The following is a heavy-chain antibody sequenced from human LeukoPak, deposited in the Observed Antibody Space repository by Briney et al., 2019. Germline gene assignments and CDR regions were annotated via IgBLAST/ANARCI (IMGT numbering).Heavy chain of an antibody. CDR1: GCTFTSYG. CDR2: ISAYNGDT. J-gene: IGHJ4*02. CDR3: ARGDDILTGYFRGFDY. Sequence: ASAKVSCKASGCTFTSYGISWVRQAPGQGLEWMGWISAYNGDTNYAQKFQGRVTMTTDTSTTTAYMELRSLRSDDTAVYYCARGDDILTGYFRGFDYWGQGTLVTVSS. V-gene: IGHV1-18*01. D-gene: IGHD3-9*01.